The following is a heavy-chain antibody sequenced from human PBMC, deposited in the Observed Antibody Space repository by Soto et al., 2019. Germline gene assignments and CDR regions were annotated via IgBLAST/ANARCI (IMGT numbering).Heavy chain of an antibody. J-gene: IGHJ3*01. D-gene: IGHD7-27*01. CDR1: GGSLTSNDW. CDR3: ARSTGGDACHF. Sequence: QVQLQESGPGLVKPSGSLSLTCAVSGGSLTSNDWWTWVRQPPGKGLEWVGQIQHSGSTFSNPSLRSRITVSIIVSANHFSLHRDSVTAADTALYACARSTGGDACHFWGQGTMVTVSS. V-gene: IGHV4-4*02. CDR2: IQHSGST.